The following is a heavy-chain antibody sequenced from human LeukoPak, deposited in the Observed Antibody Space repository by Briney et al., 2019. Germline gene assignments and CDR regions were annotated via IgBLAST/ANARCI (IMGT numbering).Heavy chain of an antibody. V-gene: IGHV4-34*01. J-gene: IGHJ5*02. CDR1: GGSFSGYY. CDR3: ARGRFLEWLLRFDP. D-gene: IGHD3-3*01. Sequence: SETLSLTCAVYGGSFSGYYWSWIRQPPGKGLEWIGEINHSGSTNYNPSLKSRVTISVDTSKNQFSLKLSSVTAADTAVYYCARGRFLEWLLRFDPWGQGTLVTVSS. CDR2: INHSGST.